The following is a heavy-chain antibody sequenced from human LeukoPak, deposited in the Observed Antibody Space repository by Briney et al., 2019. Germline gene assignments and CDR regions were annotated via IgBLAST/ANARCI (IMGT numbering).Heavy chain of an antibody. D-gene: IGHD1-26*01. CDR3: AKPTRGSGSFLIDF. J-gene: IGHJ4*02. Sequence: GGSLRLSCAASGFTFSSYGMHWARQAPGKGLEWVAVIWNDGSDKYYADSVKGRFTISRDNSKNTLYLQMKSLRAEDTAVYYCAKPTRGSGSFLIDFWGQGTLVTVSS. CDR1: GFTFSSYG. V-gene: IGHV3-33*06. CDR2: IWNDGSDK.